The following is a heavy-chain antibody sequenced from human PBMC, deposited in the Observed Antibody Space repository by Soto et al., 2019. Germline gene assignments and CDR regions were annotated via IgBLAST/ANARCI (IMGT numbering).Heavy chain of an antibody. J-gene: IGHJ3*02. CDR3: ARYDSSGYYYGDAFDI. CDR1: GVTFRSYA. D-gene: IGHD3-22*01. Sequence: GFLLNLSCKAFGVTFRSYAVSWVRQAPGQGLEWMGGIIPIFGTANYAQKFQGRVTITADESTSTAYMELSSLRSEDTAVYYCARYDSSGYYYGDAFDIWVQGTMVTVSS. V-gene: IGHV1-69*13. CDR2: IIPIFGTA.